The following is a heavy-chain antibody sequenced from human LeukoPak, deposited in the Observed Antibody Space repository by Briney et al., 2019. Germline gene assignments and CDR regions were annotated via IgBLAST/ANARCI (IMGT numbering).Heavy chain of an antibody. CDR3: ARHRRTVTTQIFDY. CDR2: ISDSGST. V-gene: IGHV4-31*03. CDR1: GGSISSGGYY. Sequence: PSQTLSLTCTVSGGSISSGGYYWSWIRQHPGKGLEWIGYISDSGSTNYNPSLKSRVTISVDTSKNQFSLKLTSVTAADTAVYYCARHRRTVTTQIFDYWGQGALVTVSS. J-gene: IGHJ4*02. D-gene: IGHD4-17*01.